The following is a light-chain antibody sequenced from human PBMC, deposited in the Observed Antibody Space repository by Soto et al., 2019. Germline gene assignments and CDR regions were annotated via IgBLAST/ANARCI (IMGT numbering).Light chain of an antibody. CDR2: DAS. CDR3: QQINSFPPT. J-gene: IGKJ4*01. Sequence: DIQMTQSPSSVSASVGDRVTITCRASLNIKTSLAWYQQRPWKGPELLIYDASTLQSGVPSRISGSGSGNEFTLTISRLHPEEVATFYCQQINSFPPTFGGGTKV. CDR1: LNIKTS. V-gene: IGKV1-12*01.